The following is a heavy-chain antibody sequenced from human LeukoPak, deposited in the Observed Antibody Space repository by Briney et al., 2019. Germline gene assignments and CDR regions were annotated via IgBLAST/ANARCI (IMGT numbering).Heavy chain of an antibody. Sequence: SETLSLTCTVSGVSVSSGSHYWTWIRQPPGKGLEWIGYGYYSGSTMYNPSLKSRVTISVDTSKNQFSLKLSSVTAADTAVYYCARQGNPPYSSGWAYDAFDIWGQGTMVTVSS. V-gene: IGHV4-61*01. CDR2: GYYSGST. CDR1: GVSVSSGSHY. D-gene: IGHD6-19*01. J-gene: IGHJ3*02. CDR3: ARQGNPPYSSGWAYDAFDI.